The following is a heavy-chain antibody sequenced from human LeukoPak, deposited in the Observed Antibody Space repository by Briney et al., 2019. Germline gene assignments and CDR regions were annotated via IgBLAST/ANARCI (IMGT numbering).Heavy chain of an antibody. D-gene: IGHD5-12*01. Sequence: PGGSLRLSCAASGFSFSTYGMHWVRQAPGKGLEWVAFIRYDGSNKYYADSVKGRFTISRDNSKNTLYLQMNSLRVEDTAVYYCAKVPLVATISKDGFDIWGQGTMVTVSS. CDR1: GFSFSTYG. J-gene: IGHJ3*02. V-gene: IGHV3-30*02. CDR3: AKVPLVATISKDGFDI. CDR2: IRYDGSNK.